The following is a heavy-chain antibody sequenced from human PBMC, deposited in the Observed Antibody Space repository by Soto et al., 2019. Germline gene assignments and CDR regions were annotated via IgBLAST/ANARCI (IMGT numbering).Heavy chain of an antibody. Sequence: GEYLNISWKGSGYSFTSYWISWVRQMPGKGLEWMGRIDPSDSYTNYSPSFQGHVTISADKSISTAYLQWSSLKASDTAMYYCARGNYGDFMVTAVSYGMDVWGQGTTVTVSS. CDR1: GYSFTSYW. D-gene: IGHD2-21*02. J-gene: IGHJ6*02. V-gene: IGHV5-10-1*01. CDR2: IDPSDSYT. CDR3: ARGNYGDFMVTAVSYGMDV.